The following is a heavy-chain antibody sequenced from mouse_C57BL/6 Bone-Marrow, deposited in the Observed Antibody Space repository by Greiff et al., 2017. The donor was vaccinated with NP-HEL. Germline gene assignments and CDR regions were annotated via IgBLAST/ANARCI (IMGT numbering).Heavy chain of an antibody. V-gene: IGHV1-54*01. Sequence: VQLQQSGAELVRPGTSVKVSCKASGYAFTNYLIEWVKQRPGQGLEWIGVINPGSGGTNYNEKFKGKATLTADKSSSTAYMQLGSLTSEDSAVYFCAREGAYWGQGTLVTVSA. CDR1: GYAFTNYL. J-gene: IGHJ3*01. CDR2: INPGSGGT. CDR3: AREGAY.